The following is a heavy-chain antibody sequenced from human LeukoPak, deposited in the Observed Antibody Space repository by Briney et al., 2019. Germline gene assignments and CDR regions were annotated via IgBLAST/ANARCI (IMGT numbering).Heavy chain of an antibody. D-gene: IGHD3-22*01. J-gene: IGHJ3*02. Sequence: GGSLRLSCAASGFTFNSYEMNWVRQAPGKGLEWVSYINRGGSAIYYADSVKGRFTISRDNAKNSLYLQMSSLKTEDTAVYYCARDISPDDYFDSHKCYYDAFDIWGQGTLVTVSS. CDR1: GFTFNSYE. CDR2: INRGGSAI. V-gene: IGHV3-48*03. CDR3: ARDISPDDYFDSHKCYYDAFDI.